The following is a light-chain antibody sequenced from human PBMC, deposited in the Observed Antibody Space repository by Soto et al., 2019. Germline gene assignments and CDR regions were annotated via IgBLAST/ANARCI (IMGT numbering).Light chain of an antibody. V-gene: IGLV2-14*01. J-gene: IGLJ1*01. CDR2: EVS. Sequence: QCSLTQPAPLSGSPGQSITISCTGTIPHVGGYNYVSWYQQYPGKAPKLMIYEVSNRPSGVSNRFSGSKSANTASLTISGLQAEDEADYYCTSYIRSSTLDSVFGTGAKVTVL. CDR3: TSYIRSSTLDSV. CDR1: IPHVGGYNY.